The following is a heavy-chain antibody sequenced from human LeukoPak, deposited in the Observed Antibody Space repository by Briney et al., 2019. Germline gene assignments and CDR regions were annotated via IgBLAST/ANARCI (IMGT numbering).Heavy chain of an antibody. V-gene: IGHV3-30*03. CDR2: ISYDGSNK. D-gene: IGHD4-17*01. CDR3: ARDRLTTPHYYYGMDV. CDR1: GFTFSSYG. Sequence: GGSLRLSCAASGFTFSSYGMHWVRQAPGKGLEWVAVISYDGSNKYYADSVKGRFTISRDNSKNTLYLQMNSLRAEDTAVYYCARDRLTTPHYYYGMDVWGQGTTVTVSS. J-gene: IGHJ6*02.